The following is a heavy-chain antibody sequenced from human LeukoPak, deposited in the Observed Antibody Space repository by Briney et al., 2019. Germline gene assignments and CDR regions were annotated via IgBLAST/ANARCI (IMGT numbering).Heavy chain of an antibody. V-gene: IGHV1-2*02. J-gene: IGHJ4*02. Sequence: ASVKLSCKASGYTFTGYYMHWARQAPGQGLEWMGWINPNRGGTNYAQKFQGRVTMTRDTSISTAYMELSRLRSDDTAVYYCAIYARGSYGSFDYWGQGTLVTVSS. CDR2: INPNRGGT. CDR3: AIYARGSYGSFDY. D-gene: IGHD1-26*01. CDR1: GYTFTGYY.